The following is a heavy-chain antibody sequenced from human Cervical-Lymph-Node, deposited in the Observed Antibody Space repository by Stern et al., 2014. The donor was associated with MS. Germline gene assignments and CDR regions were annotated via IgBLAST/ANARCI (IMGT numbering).Heavy chain of an antibody. CDR3: AKALWECGGDCYSYGMDV. CDR1: GFTFSSYA. D-gene: IGHD2-21*02. CDR2: ISGSGGST. V-gene: IGHV3-23*04. Sequence: EVQLVESGGGLVQPGGSLRLSCAASGFTFSSYAMSWVRQAPGKGLEWVSAISGSGGSTYYADSVKGRFTISRDNSKNTLYLQMNSLRAEDTAVYYCAKALWECGGDCYSYGMDVWGQGTTVTVSS. J-gene: IGHJ6*02.